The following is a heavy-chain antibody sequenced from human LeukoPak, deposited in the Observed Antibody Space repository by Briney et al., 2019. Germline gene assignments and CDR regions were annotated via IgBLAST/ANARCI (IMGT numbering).Heavy chain of an antibody. D-gene: IGHD6-13*01. CDR2: ISGGGGRT. V-gene: IGHV3-23*01. CDR1: GFTFSNYA. J-gene: IGHJ4*02. CDR3: ASSIAATDTDFDY. Sequence: PGGSLRLSCAASGFTFSNYAMSWVRQAPGKGLEWVSAISGGGGRTYYADSVKGRFTIPRDNSKNTLYLQMNSLRAEDTAVYYCASSIAATDTDFDYWGQGTLVTVSS.